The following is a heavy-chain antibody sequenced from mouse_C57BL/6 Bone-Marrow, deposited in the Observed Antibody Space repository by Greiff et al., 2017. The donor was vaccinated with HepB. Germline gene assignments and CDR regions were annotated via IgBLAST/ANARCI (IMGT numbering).Heavy chain of an antibody. J-gene: IGHJ4*01. CDR1: GYSITSCYY. V-gene: IGHV3-6*01. Sequence: EVKLQESGPGLVKPSQSLSLTCSVTGYSITSCYYWKWIRQFPGNKLEWMGYISYDGSNNYNPSLKNRISITRDTSKNQFFLNLNSVTTEDTATYYCASPPLNAYAMDYWGQGTSVTVSS. CDR2: ISYDGSN. CDR3: ASPPLNAYAMDY.